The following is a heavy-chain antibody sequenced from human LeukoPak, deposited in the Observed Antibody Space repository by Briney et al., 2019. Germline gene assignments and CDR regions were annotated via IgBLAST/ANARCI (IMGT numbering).Heavy chain of an antibody. CDR3: AKDAGVRGNY. V-gene: IGHV3-30*02. CDR2: IRYGGSNK. CDR1: GFTFSSYG. Sequence: GGSLRLSCAASGFTFSSYGMHWVRQAPGKGLEWVAFIRYGGSNKYYADSVKGRFTISRDDSKNTLYLQMNSLRAEDTAVYYCAKDAGVRGNYWGQGTLVTVSS. J-gene: IGHJ4*01. D-gene: IGHD3-10*01.